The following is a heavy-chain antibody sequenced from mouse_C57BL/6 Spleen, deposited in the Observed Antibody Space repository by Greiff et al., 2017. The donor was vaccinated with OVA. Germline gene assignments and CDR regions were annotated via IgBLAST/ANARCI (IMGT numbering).Heavy chain of an antibody. D-gene: IGHD1-1*01. J-gene: IGHJ2*01. Sequence: VQLQQSGAELVRPGASVKLSCTASGFNIKDYYMHWVKQRPEQGLEWIGRIDPEDGDTEYAPKFQGKATMTADTSSNTAYLQLSSLTSEDTAFYYCTSYYYGTRSLYYFDYWGQGTTLTVSS. CDR2: IDPEDGDT. V-gene: IGHV14-1*01. CDR1: GFNIKDYY. CDR3: TSYYYGTRSLYYFDY.